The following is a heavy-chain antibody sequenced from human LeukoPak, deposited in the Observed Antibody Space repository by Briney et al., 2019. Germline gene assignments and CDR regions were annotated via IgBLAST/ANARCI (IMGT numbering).Heavy chain of an antibody. V-gene: IGHV3-7*01. CDR3: ARGGQQLVPRYFDY. Sequence: GGSLRLSCAASGFTFSSYWMSWVRQAPGKGLEWVANIKQDGSEKYYVDSVKGRFTISRDNAKNSLYLQMNSLRAEDTAEYYCARGGQQLVPRYFDYWGQGTLVTVSS. D-gene: IGHD6-13*01. CDR1: GFTFSSYW. J-gene: IGHJ4*02. CDR2: IKQDGSEK.